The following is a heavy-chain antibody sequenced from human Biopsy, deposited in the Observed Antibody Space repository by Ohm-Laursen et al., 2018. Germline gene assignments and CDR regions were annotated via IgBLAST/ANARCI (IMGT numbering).Heavy chain of an antibody. CDR1: GFTFHTYA. Sequence: SLRLSCAASGFTFHTYAMNWVRQAPGKGLEWVAHIDVSDYNTYYADSVKGRFTISRDNSKNTLYLEMNSLRTEETAKYYCTKAGSQDGFDIWGQGTTVTVSS. CDR2: IDVSDYNT. CDR3: TKAGSQDGFDI. J-gene: IGHJ3*02. D-gene: IGHD3-10*01. V-gene: IGHV3-23*01.